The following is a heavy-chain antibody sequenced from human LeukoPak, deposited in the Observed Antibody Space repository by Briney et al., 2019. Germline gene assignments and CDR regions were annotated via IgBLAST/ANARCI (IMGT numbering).Heavy chain of an antibody. CDR1: GFTFSSYS. CDR3: ARVSYYGSGSDY. V-gene: IGHV3-21*01. CDR2: ISSSSSYI. D-gene: IGHD3-10*01. Sequence: GGSLRLSCAASGFTFSSYSMNWVRQAPGKGLEWVSSISSSSSYIYYADSVKGRFTVSRDNAKNSLYLQMSSLRAEDTAVYYCARVSYYGSGSDYWGQGTLVTVSS. J-gene: IGHJ4*02.